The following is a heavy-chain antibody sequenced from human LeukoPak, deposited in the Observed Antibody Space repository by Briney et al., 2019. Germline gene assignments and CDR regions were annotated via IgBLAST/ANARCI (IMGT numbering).Heavy chain of an antibody. CDR3: ARDRASGRAFDI. D-gene: IGHD1-14*01. J-gene: IGHJ3*02. CDR1: DYSISSGYY. Sequence: SETLSLTCTVPDYSISSGYYWGWIRQPPGKGLSWIGSIYYSGNTYYNPSLKSRVSMSVDTSKNQFSLKLSSVTAADTAVYYCARDRASGRAFDIWGQGTTVTVSS. CDR2: IYYSGNT. V-gene: IGHV4-38-2*02.